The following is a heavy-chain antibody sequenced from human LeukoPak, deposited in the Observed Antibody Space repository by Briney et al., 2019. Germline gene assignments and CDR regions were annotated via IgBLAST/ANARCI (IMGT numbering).Heavy chain of an antibody. V-gene: IGHV1-69*13. J-gene: IGHJ4*02. CDR2: IIPIFGTA. CDR3: AREEWTVTLDY. D-gene: IGHD4-17*01. CDR1: GYTFTSYG. Sequence: SVKVSCKASGYTFTSYGISWVRQAPGQGLEWMGGIIPIFGTANYAQKFQGRVTITADESTSTAYMELSSLRSEDTAVYYCAREEWTVTLDYWGQGTLVTVSS.